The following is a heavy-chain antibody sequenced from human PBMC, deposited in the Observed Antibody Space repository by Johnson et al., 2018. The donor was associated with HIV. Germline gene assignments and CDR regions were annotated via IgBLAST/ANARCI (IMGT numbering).Heavy chain of an antibody. J-gene: IGHJ3*02. V-gene: IGHV3-20*04. D-gene: IGHD4-17*01. CDR2: INWNGGST. CDR3: ARDPLYGDSAEDAFDI. CDR1: GFTFDDYG. Sequence: VQLVESGGGVVRPGGSLRLSCAASGFTFDDYGMSWVRQALGKGLEWVSGINWNGGSTGYADSVKGRFTISRDNAKNSLYLQMNSLRAEDTALYYCARDPLYGDSAEDAFDIWGQGTRVTVSS.